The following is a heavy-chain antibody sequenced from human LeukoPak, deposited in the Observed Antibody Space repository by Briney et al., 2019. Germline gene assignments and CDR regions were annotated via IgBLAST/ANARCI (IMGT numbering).Heavy chain of an antibody. Sequence: PSQTLSLTCTVSVGSISSGGYYWSWIRQHPGKGLEWIGYIYYSGSTYYNPSLKSRVTISVDTSKNQFSLKLSSVTAADTAVYYCARDGYNYLHYGMDVWGQGTTVTVSS. D-gene: IGHD5-24*01. CDR3: ARDGYNYLHYGMDV. J-gene: IGHJ6*02. V-gene: IGHV4-31*03. CDR2: IYYSGST. CDR1: VGSISSGGYY.